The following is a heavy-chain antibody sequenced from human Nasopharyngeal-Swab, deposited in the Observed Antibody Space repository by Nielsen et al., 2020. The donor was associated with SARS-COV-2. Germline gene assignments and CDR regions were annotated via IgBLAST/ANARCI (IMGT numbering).Heavy chain of an antibody. J-gene: IGHJ6*03. V-gene: IGHV1-18*01. CDR3: ASANPTSDIVVVPAAKYYYYYYMDV. CDR1: GYTFINFG. Sequence: ASVKVSCKASGYTFINFGISWVRQAPGQGLEWMGWISAYNGDTNYPQNLQGRVTITADESTSTAYMELSSLRSEDTAVYYCASANPTSDIVVVPAAKYYYYYYMDVWGKGTTVTVSS. D-gene: IGHD2-2*01. CDR2: ISAYNGDT.